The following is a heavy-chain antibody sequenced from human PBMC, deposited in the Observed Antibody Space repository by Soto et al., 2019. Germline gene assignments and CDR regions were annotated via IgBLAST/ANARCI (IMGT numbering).Heavy chain of an antibody. J-gene: IGHJ6*02. CDR2: INPKFGDT. V-gene: IGHV1-2*02. Sequence: QVQLVQSGAEVKEPGDSVRVSCEASGYTFTAYYIHWVRQAPGQGLGWMGWINPKFGDTTYAQDFQGRVSMTRDMSISKVYMELSSLTSDDTAIYYCARNMDYYYGRGSGNGHGVWGQGTTVTVFS. CDR3: ARNMDYYYGRGSGNGHGV. CDR1: GYTFTAYY. D-gene: IGHD3-10*02.